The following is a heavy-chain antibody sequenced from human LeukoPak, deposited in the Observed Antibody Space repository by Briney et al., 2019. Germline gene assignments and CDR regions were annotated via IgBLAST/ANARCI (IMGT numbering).Heavy chain of an antibody. D-gene: IGHD2-2*01. CDR2: INPNSGGT. CDR1: GYTFTDYY. J-gene: IGHJ4*02. V-gene: IGHV1-2*02. Sequence: RATVKISCKVSGYTFTDYYMHWVRQAPGQGLEWMGWINPNSGGTNYAQKFQGRVTMTRDTSISTAYMELSRLRSDDTAVYYCARDLPLVVPAANDFDYWGQGTLVTVSS. CDR3: ARDLPLVVPAANDFDY.